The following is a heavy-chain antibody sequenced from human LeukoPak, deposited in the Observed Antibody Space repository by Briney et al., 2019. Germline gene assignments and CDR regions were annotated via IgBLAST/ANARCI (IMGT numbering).Heavy chain of an antibody. V-gene: IGHV3-7*01. CDR2: IKQGGSDK. J-gene: IGHJ4*02. CDR1: GFTFSYYW. CDR3: ARGEGLGTTNGGYYFAY. Sequence: GGSLRLSCAASGFTFSYYWMTWVRRAPGKGLEWVANIKQGGSDKYYVDSVKGRFTISRDNAKNSLYLQMNTLRAEDTAVYYCARGEGLGTTNGGYYFAYWGQGSLVIVSS. D-gene: IGHD1-26*01.